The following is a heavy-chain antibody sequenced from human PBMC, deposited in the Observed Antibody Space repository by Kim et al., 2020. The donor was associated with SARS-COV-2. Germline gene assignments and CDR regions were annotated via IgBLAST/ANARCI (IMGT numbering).Heavy chain of an antibody. V-gene: IGHV4-34*01. CDR1: GGSFSGYY. CDR3: ARGRLRLHSGPWGAFDI. CDR2: INHSGST. Sequence: SETLSLTCAVYGGSFSGYYWSWIRQPPGKGLEWIGEINHSGSTNYNPSLKSRVTISVDTSKNQFSLKLSSVTAADTAVYYCARGRLRLHSGPWGAFDIWGQGTMVTVSS. D-gene: IGHD5-12*01. J-gene: IGHJ3*02.